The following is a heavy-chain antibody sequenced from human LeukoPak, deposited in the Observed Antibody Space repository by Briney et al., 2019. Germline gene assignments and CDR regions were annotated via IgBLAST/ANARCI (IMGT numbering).Heavy chain of an antibody. CDR2: ISWNSGSI. CDR1: GFTFDDYA. CDR3: AKDIGPDYYDSSGSDY. D-gene: IGHD3-22*01. J-gene: IGHJ4*02. V-gene: IGHV3-9*03. Sequence: GGSLRLSCAASGFTFDDYAMHWVRQAPGKGLEWVSGISWNSGSIGYADSVKGRFTISRDNAKHSLYLQMNSLRAEDMALYYCAKDIGPDYYDSSGSDYWGQGTLVTVSS.